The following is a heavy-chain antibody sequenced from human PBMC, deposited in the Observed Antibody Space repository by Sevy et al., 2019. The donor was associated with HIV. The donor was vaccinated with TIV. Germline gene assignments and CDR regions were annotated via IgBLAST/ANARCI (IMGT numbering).Heavy chain of an antibody. CDR2: ISSSSSTI. J-gene: IGHJ6*02. CDR3: ARVGDYGGNSPYYYYYGMDV. Sequence: GGSLRLSCAASGFTFSSYSMNWVRQAPGKGLEWVSYISSSSSTIYYAYSVKGRFTISRDNAKNSLYLQMNSLRDEDTAVYYCARVGDYGGNSPYYYYYGMDVWGQGTTVTVSS. V-gene: IGHV3-48*02. D-gene: IGHD4-17*01. CDR1: GFTFSSYS.